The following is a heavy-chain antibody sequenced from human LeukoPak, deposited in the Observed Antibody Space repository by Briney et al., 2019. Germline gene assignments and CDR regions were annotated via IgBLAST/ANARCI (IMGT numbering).Heavy chain of an antibody. D-gene: IGHD2-2*01. J-gene: IGHJ3*02. CDR3: AREGFGVVPAAPI. Sequence: SETLSLTCTVSGGSISSYYWSWIRQPPGKGLEWIGYIYYSGSTNYNPSLKSRVTISVDTSKNQFSLKLSSVTAADTAVYYCAREGFGVVPAAPIWGQGTMVTVSS. CDR2: IYYSGST. V-gene: IGHV4-59*01. CDR1: GGSISSYY.